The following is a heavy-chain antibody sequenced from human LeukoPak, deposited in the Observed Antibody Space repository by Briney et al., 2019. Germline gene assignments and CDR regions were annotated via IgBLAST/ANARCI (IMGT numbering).Heavy chain of an antibody. D-gene: IGHD4-23*01. CDR1: GGTFSSYA. Sequence: ASVKVSCKASGGTFSSYAISWVRQAPGQGLEWMGRIIPILGIANYAQKFQGRVTITADKSTSTAYMELSSLRSEDTAVYYCASGNSGDPSRHDYWGQGTLVTVSS. CDR3: ASGNSGDPSRHDY. V-gene: IGHV1-69*04. CDR2: IIPILGIA. J-gene: IGHJ4*02.